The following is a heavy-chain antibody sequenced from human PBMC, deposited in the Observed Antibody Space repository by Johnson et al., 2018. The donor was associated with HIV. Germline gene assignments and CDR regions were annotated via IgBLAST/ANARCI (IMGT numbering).Heavy chain of an antibody. D-gene: IGHD3-16*01. CDR1: GFTFSSYG. Sequence: QMLLVESGGGVVQPGGSLRLSCAASGFTFSSYGMHWVRQAPGKGLEWVAVISYDETNKYYADSAKGRFTISRDNSKNTLYLQMNSLRAEDTAVYYCAKTHPDPYDYVWGDAFDIWGQGTMVTVS. V-gene: IGHV3-30*19. CDR2: ISYDETNK. CDR3: AKTHPDPYDYVWGDAFDI. J-gene: IGHJ3*02.